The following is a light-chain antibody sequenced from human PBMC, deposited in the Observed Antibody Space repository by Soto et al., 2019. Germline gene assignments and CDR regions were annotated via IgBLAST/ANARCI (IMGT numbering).Light chain of an antibody. CDR2: AAS. CDR1: QDISDS. V-gene: IGKV1-9*01. CDR3: QQLNSYPLT. Sequence: DIQLTQSPSFLSASVGDRVTIPCRASQDISDSLAWYQQRPGKAPKLLIYAASTLQSGVPSRFSGSGTGTEFTLTISSLQHEDVATYSCQQLNSYPLTFGGGTKVEIK. J-gene: IGKJ4*01.